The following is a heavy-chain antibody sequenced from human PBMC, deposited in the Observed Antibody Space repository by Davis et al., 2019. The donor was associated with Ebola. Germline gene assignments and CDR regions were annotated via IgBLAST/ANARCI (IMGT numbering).Heavy chain of an antibody. J-gene: IGHJ6*02. CDR2: ISYDGSNK. Sequence: PGGSLRLSCAASGFTFRTYGMHWVRQAPGKGLEWVAVISYDGSNKYYVDSVKGRFTISRENAKNSLYLQMNSLRAGDTAVYYCVREGFPYGMDVWGQGTTVTVSS. CDR3: VREGFPYGMDV. V-gene: IGHV3-30*03. CDR1: GFTFRTYG.